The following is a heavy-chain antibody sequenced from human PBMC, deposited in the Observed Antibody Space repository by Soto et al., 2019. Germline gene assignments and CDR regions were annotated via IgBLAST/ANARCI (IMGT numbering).Heavy chain of an antibody. CDR3: SGEENSSGAIDY. D-gene: IGHD6-19*01. CDR2: IYYSGST. CDR1: EGKVENNSYC. V-gene: IGHV4-61*01. Sequence: SRSVAEGKVENNSYCCSLKRQSPGKAPEWIGYIYYSGSTSYNPSLKSRVTMSIDTSKNQFSLKLSSVTAADTAVYYCSGEENSSGAIDYWGQGTLVTVSS. J-gene: IGHJ4*02.